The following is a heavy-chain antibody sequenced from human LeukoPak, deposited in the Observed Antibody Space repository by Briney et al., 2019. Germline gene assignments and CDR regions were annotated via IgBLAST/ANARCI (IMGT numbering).Heavy chain of an antibody. V-gene: IGHV1-2*02. CDR1: GYTFTGYY. J-gene: IGHJ5*02. D-gene: IGHD3-10*01. CDR3: ARVSGRITMVRGVIRCWFDP. Sequence: GASVKVSCKASGYTFTGYYMHWVRQAPGLGLEWMGWINPNSGGTNYAQKFQGRVTMTRDTSISTAYMELSRLRSDDTAVYYCARVSGRITMVRGVIRCWFDPWGQGTLVTVSS. CDR2: INPNSGGT.